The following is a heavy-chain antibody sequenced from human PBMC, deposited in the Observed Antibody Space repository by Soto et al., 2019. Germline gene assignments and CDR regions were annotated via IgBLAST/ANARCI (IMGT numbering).Heavy chain of an antibody. V-gene: IGHV3-33*01. Sequence: QVQLVESGGGVVQPGRSLTLYCVASGVTFRAYGMHWVRQAPGKGLAWVADIWYDGTKKYYLDSVKGRFTISRDDSKNTLYLQMNSLRVEYTAVYYCARDIRGDFDYWGQGTLVTVSS. CDR3: ARDIRGDFDY. CDR2: IWYDGTKK. D-gene: IGHD1-20*01. J-gene: IGHJ4*02. CDR1: GVTFRAYG.